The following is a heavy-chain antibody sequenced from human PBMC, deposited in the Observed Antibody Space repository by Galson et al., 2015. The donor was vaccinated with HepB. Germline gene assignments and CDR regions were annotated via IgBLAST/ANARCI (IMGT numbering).Heavy chain of an antibody. D-gene: IGHD5-18*01. J-gene: IGHJ5*02. CDR2: ISYDGSNK. CDR1: GFTFSSYG. Sequence: SLRLSCAASGFTFSSYGMHWVRQAPGKGLEWVAVISYDGSNKYYADSVKGRFTISRDNSKNTLYLQMNSLRAEDTAVYYCAKVPWGYSYGHNWFDPWGQGTLVTVSS. V-gene: IGHV3-30*18. CDR3: AKVPWGYSYGHNWFDP.